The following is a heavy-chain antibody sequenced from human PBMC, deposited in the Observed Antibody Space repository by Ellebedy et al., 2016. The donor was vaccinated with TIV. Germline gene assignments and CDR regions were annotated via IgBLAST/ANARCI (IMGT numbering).Heavy chain of an antibody. V-gene: IGHV3-23*01. Sequence: GESLKISCAASGFPFSNYAMAWVRQAPGRGLEWVSAIGPWTDYTFHANSVKGRFTISRDNAKKSLYLQMNSLGAEDTAVSYCARATSGFDLWGRGTLVTVSS. CDR2: IGPWTDYT. J-gene: IGHJ2*01. CDR3: ARATSGFDL. CDR1: GFPFSNYA. D-gene: IGHD6-19*01.